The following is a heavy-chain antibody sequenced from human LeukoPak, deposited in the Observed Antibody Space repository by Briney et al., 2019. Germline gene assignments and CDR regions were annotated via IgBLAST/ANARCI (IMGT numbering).Heavy chain of an antibody. Sequence: SETPSLTCTVSGGSISSASYYWSWIRQPAGKGLEWIGRIYISGSTNYNSSLKSRVTISVDTSKNQFSLKLSSVTAADTAVYYCARLGVAATHFDYWGQGTLVTVSS. V-gene: IGHV4-61*02. CDR3: ARLGVAATHFDY. J-gene: IGHJ4*02. CDR1: GGSISSASYY. D-gene: IGHD2-15*01. CDR2: IYISGST.